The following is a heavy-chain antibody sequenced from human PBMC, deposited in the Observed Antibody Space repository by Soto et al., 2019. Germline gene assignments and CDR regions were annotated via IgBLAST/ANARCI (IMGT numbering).Heavy chain of an antibody. V-gene: IGHV6-1*01. J-gene: IGHJ6*02. Sequence: SQALSLTCVISGDSVSSNSAGWNWIRQSPSRGLEWLGRTYYKSKWNNDYALSVKSRITINPDTSKNQFSLHLYSVTPEDTAVYYCTGITWFRGMDVWGQGTPVTVSS. CDR3: TGITWFRGMDV. CDR2: TYYKSKWNN. CDR1: GDSVSSNSAG. D-gene: IGHD3-10*01.